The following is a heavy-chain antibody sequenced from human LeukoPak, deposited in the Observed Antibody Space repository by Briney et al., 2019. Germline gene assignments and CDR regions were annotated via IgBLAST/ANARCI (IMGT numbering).Heavy chain of an antibody. J-gene: IGHJ4*02. Sequence: GGSLRLSCAASGFTFGSYWMHWIRQAPGKGLVWISRIKGDGSHTIYADSVKGRFTISRDNSKNTLYLQMNSLRAEDTAVYYCAKSGGGWYVERTYYFDYWGQGTLVTVSS. CDR3: AKSGGGWYVERTYYFDY. V-gene: IGHV3-74*01. D-gene: IGHD6-19*01. CDR2: IKGDGSHT. CDR1: GFTFGSYW.